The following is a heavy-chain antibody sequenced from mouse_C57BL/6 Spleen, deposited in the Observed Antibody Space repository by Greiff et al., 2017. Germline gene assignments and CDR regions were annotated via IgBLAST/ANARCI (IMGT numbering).Heavy chain of an antibody. CDR2: IDPNSGGT. CDR1: GYTFTSYW. CDR3: ARKGTTMVTHWYFDV. Sequence: QVQLKQPGAELVKPGASVKLSCKASGYTFTSYWMHWVKQRPGRGLEWIGRIDPNSGGTKYNEKFKSKATLTVDKPSSTAYMQLSSLTSEDAAVYYCARKGTTMVTHWYFDVWGTGTTVTVSS. D-gene: IGHD2-2*01. V-gene: IGHV1-72*01. J-gene: IGHJ1*03.